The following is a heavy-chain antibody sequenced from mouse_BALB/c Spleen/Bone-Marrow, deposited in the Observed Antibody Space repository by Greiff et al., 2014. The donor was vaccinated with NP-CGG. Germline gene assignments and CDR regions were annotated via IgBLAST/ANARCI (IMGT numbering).Heavy chain of an antibody. V-gene: IGHV1-62-2*01. D-gene: IGHD1-1*01. CDR1: GYTFTDYI. J-gene: IGHJ2*01. CDR2: FYPGSGNI. CDR3: TRHFYGSSYFDY. Sequence: VQVVESGAELVKPGASVKLSCKASGYTFTDYIIHWIKQRSGQGLEWIGWFYPGSGNIKYNEKLKDKATLTADKSSSTVYMELSRLTSEDSAVYFCTRHFYGSSYFDYWGQGTTLTVSS.